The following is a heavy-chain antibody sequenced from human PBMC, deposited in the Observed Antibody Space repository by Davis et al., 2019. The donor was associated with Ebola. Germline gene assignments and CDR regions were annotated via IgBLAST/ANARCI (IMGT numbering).Heavy chain of an antibody. J-gene: IGHJ4*02. CDR1: GGSISSGGYS. CDR3: ARLGNYYDSSGYHGLDY. V-gene: IGHV4-30-2*03. CDR2: IYHSGST. D-gene: IGHD3-22*01. Sequence: SETLSLTCAVSGGSISSGGYSWSWIRQPPGKGLEWIGYIYHSGSTYHNPSLKSRVTISVDTSKNQFSLKLSSVTAADTAVYYCARLGNYYDSSGYHGLDYWGQGTLVTVSS.